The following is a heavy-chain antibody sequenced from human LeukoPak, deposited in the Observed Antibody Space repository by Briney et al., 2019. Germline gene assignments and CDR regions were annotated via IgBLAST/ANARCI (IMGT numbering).Heavy chain of an antibody. J-gene: IGHJ4*02. CDR3: ARAGHSPNVSPVG. D-gene: IGHD2-15*01. CDR2: IYYSGST. Sequence: PSQTLSLTCTVSGGSISSGDYYWSWIRQPPGKGLEWIGYIYYSGSTYYNPSLKSQVTISVDTSKNQFSLKLSSVTAADTAVYYCARAGHSPNVSPVGWGQGTLVTVSS. CDR1: GGSISSGDYY. V-gene: IGHV4-30-4*08.